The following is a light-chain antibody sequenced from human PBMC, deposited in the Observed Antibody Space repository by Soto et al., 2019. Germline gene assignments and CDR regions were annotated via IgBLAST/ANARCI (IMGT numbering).Light chain of an antibody. Sequence: DIQMTQSPSTLSASVGDRVTITGRASQSISSWLAWYQQKPGKAPKLLIYKASSLESGVSSRFSGSGSGTEFTLTISSLQPDDFATYSCQQYNSYSPWTFGPGTKVEIK. V-gene: IGKV1-5*03. CDR1: QSISSW. CDR2: KAS. J-gene: IGKJ1*01. CDR3: QQYNSYSPWT.